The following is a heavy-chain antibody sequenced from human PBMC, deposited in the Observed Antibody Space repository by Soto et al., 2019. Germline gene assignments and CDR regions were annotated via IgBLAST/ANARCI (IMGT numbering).Heavy chain of an antibody. Sequence: QVQLVQSGAEVKKPGSSVKVSCKASGGTFSSYTISWARQAPGQGLEWMGMIIPILGIANYAQKFQGRVTINGENSTSAAYMELSSLRYEDTAVYYCARSAECSGYYYVHMDYWGQGTLVTGAS. CDR2: IIPILGIA. CDR3: ARSAECSGYYYVHMDY. V-gene: IGHV1-69*02. D-gene: IGHD3-22*01. J-gene: IGHJ4*02. CDR1: GGTFSSYT.